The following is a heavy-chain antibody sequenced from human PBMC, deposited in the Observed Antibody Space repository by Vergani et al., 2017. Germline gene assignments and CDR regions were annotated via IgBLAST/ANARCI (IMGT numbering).Heavy chain of an antibody. CDR1: GFTFSSYS. D-gene: IGHD3-3*01. J-gene: IGHJ6*02. V-gene: IGHV3-48*01. CDR3: ARRILLEWLLPGGMDV. Sequence: EVQLVESGGGLVQPGGSLRLSCAASGFTFSSYSMNWVRQAPGKGLEWVSYISSSSSTIYYADSVKGRFTISRDNAKNSLYLQMNSLRAEDTAVYYCARRILLEWLLPGGMDVWGQGTTVTVSS. CDR2: ISSSSSTI.